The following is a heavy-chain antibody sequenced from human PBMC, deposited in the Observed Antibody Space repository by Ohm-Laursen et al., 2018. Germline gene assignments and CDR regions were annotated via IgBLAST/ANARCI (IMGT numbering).Heavy chain of an antibody. D-gene: IGHD5-18*01. J-gene: IGHJ2*01. Sequence: GQTLSLTCAASGFTFSSYGMHWVRQAPGKGLEWVAVISYDGSNKYYADSVKGRFTISRDNSKNTLYLQMNSLRAEDTAVYYCAKDGASEDGYVWYFDLWGRGTLVTVSS. CDR3: AKDGASEDGYVWYFDL. V-gene: IGHV3-30*18. CDR2: ISYDGSNK. CDR1: GFTFSSYG.